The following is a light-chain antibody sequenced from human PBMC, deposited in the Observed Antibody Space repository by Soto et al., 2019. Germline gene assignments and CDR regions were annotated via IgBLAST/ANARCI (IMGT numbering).Light chain of an antibody. CDR1: QSVSSSY. J-gene: IGKJ4*01. CDR3: QQHISWPLT. CDR2: GAS. V-gene: IGKV3D-20*02. Sequence: EIGLTQSPATLSLSPGERATLSCRASQSVSSSYLAWYQQKPGQAPRLLIYGASSRATGIPDRFSGSGSGTDFTLTISNLEPEDFAVYYCQQHISWPLTFGGGTKVDI.